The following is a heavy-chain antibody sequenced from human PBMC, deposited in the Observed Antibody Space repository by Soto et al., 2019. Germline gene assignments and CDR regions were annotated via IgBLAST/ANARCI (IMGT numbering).Heavy chain of an antibody. CDR3: AREGSGGGGMDV. J-gene: IGHJ6*02. D-gene: IGHD1-26*01. V-gene: IGHV1-18*01. Sequence: QVQLVQSGSGVKKPGASVKVSCKASGYRFISYGLSWVRQAPGQGLEWMGWISPDNGNTNYAQKLQGRVTMTTETTTSTAYMELRSLRSDVTAIYWCAREGSGGGGMDVWGQGTTVTVSS. CDR1: GYRFISYG. CDR2: ISPDNGNT.